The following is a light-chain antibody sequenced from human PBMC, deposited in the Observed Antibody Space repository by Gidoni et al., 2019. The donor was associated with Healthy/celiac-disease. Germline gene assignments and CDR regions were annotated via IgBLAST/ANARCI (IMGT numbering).Light chain of an antibody. CDR3: QSADSSGTYVV. V-gene: IGLV3-25*03. CDR1: ALPTQY. CDR2: KDS. J-gene: IGLJ2*01. Sequence: SSELTQPPPVSVSPGQTARITCSGDALPTQYAYWYQQKPGQAPVLGIYKDSERPSAFPERFSGSSSGTTVTLTISGVQAEDEADYYCQSADSSGTYVVFGGGTKLTVL.